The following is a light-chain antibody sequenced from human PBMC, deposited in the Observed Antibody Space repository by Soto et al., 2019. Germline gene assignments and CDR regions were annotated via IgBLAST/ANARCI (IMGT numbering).Light chain of an antibody. J-gene: IGLJ2*01. CDR1: SSDVGTYDY. CDR2: EVT. Sequence: QSVLTQPPSASGSPGQSVTISCTGTSSDVGTYDYVSWFQQHPGKAPKLMIYEVTKRPSGVPDRFSASKSGNTASLTVSGLQAEDEADYYCSSYVGNNNGVVFGGGTKLTVL. CDR3: SSYVGNNNGVV. V-gene: IGLV2-8*01.